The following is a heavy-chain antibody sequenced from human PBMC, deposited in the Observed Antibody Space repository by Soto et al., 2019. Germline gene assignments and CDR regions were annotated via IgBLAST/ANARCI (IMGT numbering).Heavy chain of an antibody. CDR1: GGSISSGGYY. V-gene: IGHV4-31*02. CDR3: ARANIALNWFDP. J-gene: IGHJ5*02. Sequence: PSETLSLTXTVSGGSISSGGYYWSWIRQHPGKGLEWIGYIYYSGSTYYNPSLKSRVTISVDTSKNQFSLKLSSVTAADTAVYYCARANIALNWFDPWGQGTLVTVST. D-gene: IGHD5-12*01. CDR2: IYYSGST.